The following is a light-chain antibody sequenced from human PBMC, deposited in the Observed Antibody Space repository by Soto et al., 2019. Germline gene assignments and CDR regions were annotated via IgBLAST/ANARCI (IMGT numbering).Light chain of an antibody. CDR3: QSYDSNLSVV. V-gene: IGLV1-40*01. CDR2: GNS. CDR1: SSNIGTGYD. Sequence: QSVLTQPPSVSGAPGQRVTISCTGSSSNIGTGYDVHWYQQLPGTAPKLLIYGNSNRPSGVPDRFSGSKSGTSASLAITVLQAEDEADYYCQSYDSNLSVVFGGGTQLTVL. J-gene: IGLJ7*01.